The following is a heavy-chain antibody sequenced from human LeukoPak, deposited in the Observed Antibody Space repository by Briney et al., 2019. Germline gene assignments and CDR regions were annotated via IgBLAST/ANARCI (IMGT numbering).Heavy chain of an antibody. Sequence: PSETLSLTCVVNGGSFTDYYWTWIRQAPGNGLEWVGDIDHRGSINYNPSLKSRVTISVGTSKNQFSLRLSSVTAADTAVYYCARGLVAVTMTSSIMDVWGQGTTVTVSS. CDR3: ARGLVAVTMTSSIMDV. V-gene: IGHV4-34*01. CDR2: IDHRGSI. CDR1: GGSFTDYY. J-gene: IGHJ6*02. D-gene: IGHD3-22*01.